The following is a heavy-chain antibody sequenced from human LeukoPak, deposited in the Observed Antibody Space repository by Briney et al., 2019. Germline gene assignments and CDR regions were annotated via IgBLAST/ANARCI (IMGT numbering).Heavy chain of an antibody. V-gene: IGHV1-58*02. CDR2: IVVGSGNT. Sequence: SVKVSCKASGFTFTSSAMRWVRQARGQRLEWIGWIVVGSGNTNYAQKFQERVTITRDMSTSTAYMELSSLRSEDTAVYYCAARVGATTPSDYWGQGTLVTVSS. D-gene: IGHD1-26*01. CDR1: GFTFTSSA. J-gene: IGHJ4*02. CDR3: AARVGATTPSDY.